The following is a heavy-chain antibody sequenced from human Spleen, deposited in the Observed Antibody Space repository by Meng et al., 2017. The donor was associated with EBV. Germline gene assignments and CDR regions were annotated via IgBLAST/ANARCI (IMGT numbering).Heavy chain of an antibody. CDR2: INHSGST. CDR1: GGSLSGYY. V-gene: IGHV4-34*01. D-gene: IGHD3-22*01. Sequence: VQLPKWGAGLLNPSETLVLTCGVYGGSLSGYYWSWIRQPPGKGLEWIGEINHSGSTNYNPSLKSRVTILVDTSKNQFSLKLSSVTAADTAVYYCARFHYYDSSAYYWGQGTLVTVSS. J-gene: IGHJ4*02. CDR3: ARFHYYDSSAYY.